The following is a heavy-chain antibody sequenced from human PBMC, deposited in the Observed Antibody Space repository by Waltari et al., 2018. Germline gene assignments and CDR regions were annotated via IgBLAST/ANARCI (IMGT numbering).Heavy chain of an antibody. V-gene: IGHV3-74*01. CDR1: GFTFGSNW. J-gene: IGHJ3*02. CDR3: ARAGEGAAAYTFDI. CDR2: IDTDGSGT. D-gene: IGHD6-13*01. Sequence: EVQLVESGGGLVQPGGSLRLSCAASGFTFGSNWLPGVRQGPGKGLGWVARIDTDGSGTGYAASVKGRFSISRDNAKNTLYLQMNSLRAEDTAVYYCARAGEGAAAYTFDIWGQGTMVTVSS.